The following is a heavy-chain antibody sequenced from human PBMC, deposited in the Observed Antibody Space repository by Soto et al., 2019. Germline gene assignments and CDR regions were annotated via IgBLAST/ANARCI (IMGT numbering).Heavy chain of an antibody. CDR3: AREGCYYDSSGYYYCYYYYGMDV. CDR1: GGSISSYY. CDR2: IYTSGST. V-gene: IGHV4-4*07. D-gene: IGHD3-22*01. Sequence: PSETLSLTCTVSGGSISSYYWSWIRQPAGKGLEWIGRIYTSGSTNYNPSLKSRVTMSVDTSKNQFSLKLSSVTAADTAVYYCAREGCYYDSSGYYYCYYYYGMDVWGQGTTVTVS. J-gene: IGHJ6*02.